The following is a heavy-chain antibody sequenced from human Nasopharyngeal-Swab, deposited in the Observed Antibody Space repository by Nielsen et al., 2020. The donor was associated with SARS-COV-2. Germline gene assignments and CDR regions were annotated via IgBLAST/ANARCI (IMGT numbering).Heavy chain of an antibody. J-gene: IGHJ6*02. D-gene: IGHD3-10*01. Sequence: WIRQPPGKGLEWIGEIFHSGDTNYNPSLKSRVTISVDKSKNQFSLKLSSVTAADTAVYYCASSPLWFGEPEHGMDVWGQGTTVTVSS. CDR3: ASSPLWFGEPEHGMDV. CDR2: IFHSGDT. V-gene: IGHV4-34*12.